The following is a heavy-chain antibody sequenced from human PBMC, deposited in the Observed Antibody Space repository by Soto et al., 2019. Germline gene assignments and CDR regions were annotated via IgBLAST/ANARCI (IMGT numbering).Heavy chain of an antibody. D-gene: IGHD2-2*01. Sequence: GESLKISCKGSGYSLTSYWISWVRQMPGKGREWMGRIDPSDSYTNYSPSFQGHVTISADKSISTAYLQWSSLKASDTAMYYCARLAQLGYCSSTSCYGGYYYYGMDVWGQGTTVTVSS. CDR3: ARLAQLGYCSSTSCYGGYYYYGMDV. J-gene: IGHJ6*02. CDR2: IDPSDSYT. V-gene: IGHV5-10-1*01. CDR1: GYSLTSYW.